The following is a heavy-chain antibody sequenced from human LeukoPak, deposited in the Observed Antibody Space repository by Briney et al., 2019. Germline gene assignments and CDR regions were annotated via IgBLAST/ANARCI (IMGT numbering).Heavy chain of an antibody. Sequence: GGSLRLSCAASGFTVSSNYMSWVRQAPGKGLEWVSVIYSGGSTYYADSVKGRFTISRDNSKNTLCLQMNSLRAEDTAVYYCARDFRGSGWYRGYYFDYWGQGTLVTVSS. CDR3: ARDFRGSGWYRGYYFDY. V-gene: IGHV3-66*01. CDR2: IYSGGST. J-gene: IGHJ4*02. D-gene: IGHD6-19*01. CDR1: GFTVSSNY.